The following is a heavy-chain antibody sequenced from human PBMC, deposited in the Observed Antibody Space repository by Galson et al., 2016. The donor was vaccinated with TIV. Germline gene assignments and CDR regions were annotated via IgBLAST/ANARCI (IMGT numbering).Heavy chain of an antibody. Sequence: PALVKPTQTLTLTCTFSGFSVNTSGVGVGWIRQPPGKALEWLGLIYWDDDKRYSPSLKSRLTITKDTSKNRVVLTMTNMDPVDTATYFCAHSLLSRIMVTFGGVIVRSGYFDYWGQGTLVSVFS. D-gene: IGHD3-16*02. CDR3: AHSLLSRIMVTFGGVIVRSGYFDY. V-gene: IGHV2-5*02. J-gene: IGHJ4*02. CDR1: GFSVNTSGVG. CDR2: IYWDDDK.